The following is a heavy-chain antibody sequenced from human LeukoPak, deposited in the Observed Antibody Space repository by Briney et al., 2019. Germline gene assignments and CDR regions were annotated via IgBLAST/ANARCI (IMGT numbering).Heavy chain of an antibody. CDR1: GFAFSSYA. D-gene: IGHD2-8*01. V-gene: IGHV3-23*01. CDR2: ISGSGGGT. CDR3: AKDRSCTNGVYSIDP. J-gene: IGHJ5*02. Sequence: GGSLRLSCGASGFAFSSYAMSWVRQAPGKGLEWVSVISGSGGGTYYADSVKGRFTISRDNSKNTLYLQMNSLRAEDTAVYYCAKDRSCTNGVYSIDPWGQGTLVTVSS.